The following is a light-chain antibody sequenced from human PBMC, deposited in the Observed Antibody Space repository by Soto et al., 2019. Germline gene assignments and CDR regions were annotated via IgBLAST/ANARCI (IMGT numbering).Light chain of an antibody. CDR3: QKHNFDLMA. CDR2: AAS. CDR1: QGINNY. Sequence: DIQMTQSPSSLSASVGDRVTITCRASQGINNYLAWYQQKPGKVPKLLIYAASTLQSVVPSRFSGSGSGTDFTLTISSLQPEDVATDYCQKHNFDLMASGLGTKVDIK. V-gene: IGKV1-27*01. J-gene: IGKJ3*01.